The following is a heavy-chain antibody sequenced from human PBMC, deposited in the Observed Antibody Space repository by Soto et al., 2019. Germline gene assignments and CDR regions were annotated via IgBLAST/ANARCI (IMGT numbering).Heavy chain of an antibody. V-gene: IGHV3-23*01. CDR1: CFTFISYA. D-gene: IGHD2-21*02. CDR3: AKVVLPGGVTAFDI. J-gene: IGHJ3*02. CDR2: ISGSGGST. Sequence: AGGSLILSSAASCFTFISYAMIWVRQTPGKGLEWVSAISGSGGSTYYADSVKGRFTISRDNSKNTLYLQMNSLRAEDTAVYYCAKVVLPGGVTAFDIWGQGTMVTVSS.